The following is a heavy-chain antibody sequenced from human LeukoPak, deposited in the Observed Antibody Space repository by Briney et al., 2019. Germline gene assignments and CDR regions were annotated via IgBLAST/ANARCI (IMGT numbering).Heavy chain of an antibody. J-gene: IGHJ6*02. CDR2: IKQDGSEK. V-gene: IGHV3-7*01. CDR3: AREGSTVTTEAYYYYYYVMDV. CDR1: VFTFSGYW. D-gene: IGHD4-17*01. Sequence: GGSLRLSCAASVFTFSGYWMSWVRPAPGQGREWVANIKQDGSEKYYMDSVKGRFTISRDNAKNSLYLQMNSLRAEDTAVYYCAREGSTVTTEAYYYYYYVMDVWGQGTTVTVSS.